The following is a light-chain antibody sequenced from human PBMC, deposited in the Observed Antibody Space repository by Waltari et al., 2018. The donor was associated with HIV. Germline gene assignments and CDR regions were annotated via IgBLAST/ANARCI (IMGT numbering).Light chain of an antibody. V-gene: IGLV3-21*04. Sequence: SYVLTPPCSVSLDPGKLLPLTWRGEQGGGPRVSRYQQKRGQAPRQVISADFARPPGVPERFSGSTSETTATLTIRGVGAGDEADHYGQVWDITSDRVVFGGGTHLTVL. CDR3: QVWDITSDRVV. CDR2: ADF. CDR1: QGGGPR. J-gene: IGLJ2*01.